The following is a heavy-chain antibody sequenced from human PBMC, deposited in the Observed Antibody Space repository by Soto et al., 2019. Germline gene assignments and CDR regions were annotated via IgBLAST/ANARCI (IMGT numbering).Heavy chain of an antibody. CDR1: GYTFTSYD. CDR2: MNPNSGNT. CDR3: ARGPDYGDYVNYYYYMDV. D-gene: IGHD4-17*01. Sequence: ASVKVSCKASGYTFTSYDINWVRQATGQGLEWMGWMNPNSGNTGYAQKFQGRVTMTRNTSISTAYMELSSLRSEDTAVYYCARGPDYGDYVNYYYYMDVWGKGTTVTVSS. V-gene: IGHV1-8*01. J-gene: IGHJ6*03.